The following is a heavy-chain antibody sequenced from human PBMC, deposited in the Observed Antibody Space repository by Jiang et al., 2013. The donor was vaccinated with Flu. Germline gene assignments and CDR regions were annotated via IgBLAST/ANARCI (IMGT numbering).Heavy chain of an antibody. Sequence: QLVESGGGLEQPGRSLRLSCTASGFTFGDYAMSWVRQAPGKGLEWVSFIRSKAYGGTTEYAASVKGRFTISRDDSKSIAYLQMNSLKTEDTAVYYCTGQLERKYYFDYWGQGTLVTVSS. CDR3: TGQLERKYYFDY. J-gene: IGHJ4*02. D-gene: IGHD1-1*01. V-gene: IGHV3-49*04. CDR2: IRSKAYGGTT. CDR1: GFTFGDYA.